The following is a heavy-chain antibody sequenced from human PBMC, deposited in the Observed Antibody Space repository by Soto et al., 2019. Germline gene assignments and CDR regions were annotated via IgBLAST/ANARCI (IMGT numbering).Heavy chain of an antibody. CDR2: IIPIFATA. CDR1: YV. Sequence: YVMEWVGPAPGQGLEWMGGIIPIFATANYAQKFQGRVTITADRSTSTAYTELSSLRSEDTALYYCASLEGRSEAHYGNRGQGTL. D-gene: IGHD1-1*01. J-gene: IGHJ4*01. CDR3: ASLEGRSEAHYGN. V-gene: IGHV1-69*06.